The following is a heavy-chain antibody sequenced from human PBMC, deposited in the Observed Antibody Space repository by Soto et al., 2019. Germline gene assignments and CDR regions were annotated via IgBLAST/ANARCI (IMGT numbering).Heavy chain of an antibody. D-gene: IGHD3-22*01. Sequence: ASVKVSCKASRYTFTKYVNSRLRQAPGQELERMGWNSAYNGNTNYAQKLQGRDTMTTDTSTSTAYMELRSLRSDDTAVYYCARDRAYYDSSGYFGWDYYYGMDVWGQGTTVPVSS. J-gene: IGHJ6*02. CDR2: NSAYNGNT. CDR3: ARDRAYYDSSGYFGWDYYYGMDV. V-gene: IGHV1-18*01. CDR1: RYTFTKYV.